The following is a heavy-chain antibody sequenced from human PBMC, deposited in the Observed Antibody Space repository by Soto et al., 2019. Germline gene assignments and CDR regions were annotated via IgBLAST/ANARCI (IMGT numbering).Heavy chain of an antibody. V-gene: IGHV1-69*08. D-gene: IGHD3-22*01. CDR1: GGTFSSYT. CDR2: IIPILGIA. CDR3: ARDDSSGYYYFRG. J-gene: IGHJ4*02. Sequence: QVQLVQSGAEVKKPGSSVKVSCKASGGTFSSYTISWVRQAPGQGLEWMGRIIPILGIANYAQKFQGRVTITADKSTSTAYMELSSLRSEDTAVYYCARDDSSGYYYFRGWGQGTLVTVSS.